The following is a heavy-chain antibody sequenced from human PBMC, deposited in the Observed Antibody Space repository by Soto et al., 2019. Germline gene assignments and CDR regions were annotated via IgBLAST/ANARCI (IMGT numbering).Heavy chain of an antibody. CDR3: ARDNLYGSSGYFDS. CDR2: IIPIFGTA. J-gene: IGHJ4*02. CDR1: VGTFSSYA. V-gene: IGHV1-69*13. D-gene: IGHD3-22*01. Sequence: GXSVKETCQASVGTFSSYAISWVRQAPGQGLEWMGGIIPIFGTANYAQKFQGRVTITADESTNTAYMELSSLRSEYAAVYCCARDNLYGSSGYFDSWGQGPLVTVSS.